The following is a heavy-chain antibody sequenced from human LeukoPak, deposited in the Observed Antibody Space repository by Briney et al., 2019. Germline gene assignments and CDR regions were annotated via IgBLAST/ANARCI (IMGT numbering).Heavy chain of an antibody. CDR3: ARVIDAGYTSGWFLGRGIY. Sequence: GGSLRLSCAASGFTVSTNYMNWVRQAPGKGLEWVSVIYSGGYTDYADSVKGRFTISRDNSKNTLYLQMNSLRAEDTAVYYCARVIDAGYTSGWFLGRGIYWGQGTLVTVSS. D-gene: IGHD6-19*01. CDR2: IYSGGYT. V-gene: IGHV3-66*01. J-gene: IGHJ4*02. CDR1: GFTVSTNY.